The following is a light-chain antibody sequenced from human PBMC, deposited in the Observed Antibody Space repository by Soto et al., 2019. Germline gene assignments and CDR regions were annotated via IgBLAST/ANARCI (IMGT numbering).Light chain of an antibody. V-gene: IGKV3-11*01. J-gene: IGKJ4*01. CDR2: EAS. CDR1: QSVSSY. Sequence: EIVLTQSPATLSLSPVERATLSCRASQSVSSYLAWYQQKPGQAPRLLIYEASNRATGIPARFSGSGSGTDFTLTISSLEPEDFAVYYCQQRTDWVTFGGGTKVEIK. CDR3: QQRTDWVT.